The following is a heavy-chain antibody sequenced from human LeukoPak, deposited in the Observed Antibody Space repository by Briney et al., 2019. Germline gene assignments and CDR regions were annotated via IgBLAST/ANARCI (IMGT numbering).Heavy chain of an antibody. CDR1: GFTFSSYA. D-gene: IGHD3-10*01. CDR3: AKDLGSLRAGSGFDP. V-gene: IGHV3-23*01. Sequence: GGSLRLSCGASGFTFSSYAMSWVRQAPGKGLEWVSGISGSGGSTYYADSVKGRFTISRDNSKKTLFLQMDSLRADDTAVYYCAKDLGSLRAGSGFDPWGQGTLVTVSS. J-gene: IGHJ5*02. CDR2: ISGSGGST.